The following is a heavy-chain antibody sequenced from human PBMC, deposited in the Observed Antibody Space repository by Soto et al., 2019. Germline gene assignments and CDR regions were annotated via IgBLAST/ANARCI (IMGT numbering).Heavy chain of an antibody. CDR1: GFTFSSYA. Sequence: GGSLRLSCAASGFTFSSYAMSWVRQAPGKGLEWVSAISGSGGSTYYADSVKGRFTISRDNSKNTLYLQMNSLRAEDTAVYYCARAGYSSSWYNLFDYWGQGTLVTVSS. D-gene: IGHD6-13*01. CDR3: ARAGYSSSWYNLFDY. CDR2: ISGSGGST. V-gene: IGHV3-23*01. J-gene: IGHJ4*02.